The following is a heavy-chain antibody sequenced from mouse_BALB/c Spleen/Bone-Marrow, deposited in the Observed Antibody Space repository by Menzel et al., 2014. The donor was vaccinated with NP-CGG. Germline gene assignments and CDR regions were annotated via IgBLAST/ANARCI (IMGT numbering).Heavy chain of an antibody. Sequence: VKLVESGAELMKPGASVKISCKATGYTFSSYWIEWVKQRPGHGLEWIGEILPGSGSTNYNEKFKGKATFTADTSSNTASMQLSSLTAVASAVYYCARGGVRGGYWYFDVWGAGTTVTVSS. CDR1: GYTFSSYW. V-gene: IGHV1-9*01. CDR3: ARGGVRGGYWYFDV. D-gene: IGHD2-14*01. CDR2: ILPGSGST. J-gene: IGHJ1*01.